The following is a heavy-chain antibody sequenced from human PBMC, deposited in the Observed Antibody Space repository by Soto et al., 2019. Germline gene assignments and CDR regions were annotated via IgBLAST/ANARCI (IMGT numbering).Heavy chain of an antibody. Sequence: QVQLVESGGGVVQPGRSLRLSCAASGFTFSSYGFHWVRQAPGKGLAWVAVISYDGSNKYYADSVKGRFTISRDNSKNTMYLQMNSLRAEDTAVYYCAKGLVSGSQRGYFDYWGQGTVVTVSS. J-gene: IGHJ4*02. D-gene: IGHD1-26*01. CDR3: AKGLVSGSQRGYFDY. CDR1: GFTFSSYG. V-gene: IGHV3-30*18. CDR2: ISYDGSNK.